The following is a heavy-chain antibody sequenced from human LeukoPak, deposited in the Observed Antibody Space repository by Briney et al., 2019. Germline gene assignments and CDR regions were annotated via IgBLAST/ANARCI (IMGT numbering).Heavy chain of an antibody. Sequence: GASVKVSCKASGGTFSSYAISWVRQAPGQGLEWMGGIIPIFGTANYAQKFQGRVTITTDESTSTAYMELSSLRSEDTAVYYCATIIGEAGTKDTDFDYGGQEPWSPSPQ. V-gene: IGHV1-69*05. CDR3: ATIIGEAGTKDTDFDY. J-gene: IGHJ4*01. CDR1: GGTFSSYA. CDR2: IIPIFGTA. D-gene: IGHD6-13*01.